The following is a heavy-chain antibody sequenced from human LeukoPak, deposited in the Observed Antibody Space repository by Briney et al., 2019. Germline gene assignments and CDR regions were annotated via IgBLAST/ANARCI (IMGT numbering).Heavy chain of an antibody. J-gene: IGHJ3*02. CDR2: IIPIFGTA. D-gene: IGHD2-21*02. CDR3: ARAPIVVVTAIVWDDAFDI. V-gene: IGHV1-69*05. Sequence: GSSVKVPCKASGGTLSSYAISWVRQAPGQGLEWMGRIIPIFGTANYAQKFQGRVTITTDESTSTAYMELSSLRSEDTAVYYCARAPIVVVTAIVWDDAFDIWGQGTMVTVSS. CDR1: GGTLSSYA.